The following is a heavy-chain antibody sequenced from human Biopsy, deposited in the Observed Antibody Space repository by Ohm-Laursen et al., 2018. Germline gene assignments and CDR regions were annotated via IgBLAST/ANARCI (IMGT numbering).Heavy chain of an antibody. CDR3: EKARVAIRGFDI. Sequence: SLRLSCAASGFIFADYAMHWVRQAPGKGLEWVSSITWNSGTIDYADSVKGRFTTSRDNAKNSLYLQMNSLRAGDTALYYCEKARVAIRGFDIWGHGTLVTVSS. D-gene: IGHD2-15*01. CDR1: GFIFADYA. CDR2: ITWNSGTI. J-gene: IGHJ2*01. V-gene: IGHV3-9*01.